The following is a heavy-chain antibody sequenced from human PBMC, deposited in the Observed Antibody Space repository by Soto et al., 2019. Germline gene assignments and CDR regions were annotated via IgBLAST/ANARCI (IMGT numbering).Heavy chain of an antibody. CDR3: ARDQGWGCGFWSGYVSDYFDY. V-gene: IGHV3-7*01. CDR1: GFTFSDYW. J-gene: IGHJ4*02. CDR2: IKQDGSEK. D-gene: IGHD3-3*01. Sequence: EVQLVESGGGLGQPGESLRLSCAASGFTFSDYWMSWVRQDPGKGLEWVANIKQDGSEKYYVDSVRGRSTISRDNAKTALYLQMNSTESEDTAVYYCARDQGWGCGFWSGYVSDYFDYWGQGTLVTVSS.